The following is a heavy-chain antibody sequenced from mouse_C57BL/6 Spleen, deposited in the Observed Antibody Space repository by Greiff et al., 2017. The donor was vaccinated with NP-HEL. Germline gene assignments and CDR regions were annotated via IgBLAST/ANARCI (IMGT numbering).Heavy chain of an antibody. CDR3: ANMVTPYYYAMDY. J-gene: IGHJ4*01. Sequence: QVQLQQSGTELVKPGASVKLSCKASGYTFTSYWMHWVKQRPGQGLEWIGNINPSNGGTNYNEKFKSKATLTVDKSSSTAYMQLSSLTSEDSAVYYCANMVTPYYYAMDYWGQGTSVTVSS. D-gene: IGHD2-1*01. CDR1: GYTFTSYW. V-gene: IGHV1-53*01. CDR2: INPSNGGT.